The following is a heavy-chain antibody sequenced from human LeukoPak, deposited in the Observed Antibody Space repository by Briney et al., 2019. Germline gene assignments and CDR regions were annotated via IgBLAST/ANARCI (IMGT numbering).Heavy chain of an antibody. Sequence: GGSLRLSCAASGFTFSSYGMHWVRQAPGKGLEWVAVIWYDGSNKYYADSVKGRFTISRDNSKDTLYLQMNSLRAEDTAVYYCARDKPPPYYYDSSGIFDYWGQGTLVTVSS. CDR1: GFTFSSYG. V-gene: IGHV3-33*01. J-gene: IGHJ4*02. D-gene: IGHD3-22*01. CDR2: IWYDGSNK. CDR3: ARDKPPPYYYDSSGIFDY.